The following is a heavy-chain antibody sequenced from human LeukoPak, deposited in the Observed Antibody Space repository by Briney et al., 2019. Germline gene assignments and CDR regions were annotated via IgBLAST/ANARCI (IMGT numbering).Heavy chain of an antibody. CDR2: IYYSGNA. Sequence: SETLSLTCIVSGGSISSHYWSWIRQPPGKGLEWIGYIYYSGNAYYNPSLKSRVTISVDTSKNQFSLRLSSVTAADTAVYYCARHRGDSFYYDTFDPWGQGILVTVSS. CDR1: GGSISSHY. V-gene: IGHV4-59*08. CDR3: ARHRGDSFYYDTFDP. D-gene: IGHD3-22*01. J-gene: IGHJ5*02.